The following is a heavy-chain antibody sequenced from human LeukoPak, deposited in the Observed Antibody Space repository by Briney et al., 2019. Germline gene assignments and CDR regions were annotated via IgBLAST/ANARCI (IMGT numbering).Heavy chain of an antibody. CDR2: ISYDGSNK. Sequence: TGGSLRLSCAASGFTFSSYGMHWVRQAPGKGLEWVAVISYDGSNKYYADSVKGRFTISRDNSKNTLYLQMNSLRAEDTAVYYCARVVGTDEGADYWGQGTLVTVSS. CDR1: GFTFSSYG. CDR3: ARVVGTDEGADY. V-gene: IGHV3-30*03. D-gene: IGHD2-2*01. J-gene: IGHJ4*02.